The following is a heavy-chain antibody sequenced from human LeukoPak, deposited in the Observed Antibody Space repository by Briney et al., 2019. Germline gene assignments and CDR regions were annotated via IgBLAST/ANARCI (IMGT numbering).Heavy chain of an antibody. CDR3: ARFVVAGPGGYNWFDP. CDR1: GGSISSYY. V-gene: IGHV4-4*07. D-gene: IGHD6-19*01. J-gene: IGHJ5*02. Sequence: PSETLSLTCTVSGGSISSYYWSWIRQPAGKGLEWIGRIYTSGSTNYNPSLKSRVTISVDTSKNQFSLKLSSVTAADTAVYYCARFVVAGPGGYNWFDPWGQGTLVTVSS. CDR2: IYTSGST.